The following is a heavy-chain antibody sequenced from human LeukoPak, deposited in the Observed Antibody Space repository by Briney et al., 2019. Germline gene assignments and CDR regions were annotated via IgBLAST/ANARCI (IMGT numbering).Heavy chain of an antibody. J-gene: IGHJ4*02. D-gene: IGHD1-26*01. Sequence: SETLSLTCTVSGGSISSSSYYWGWIRQPPGKGLEWIRSIYYSGSTYYNPSLKSRVTISVDTSKNQFSLKLSSVTAADTAVYYCASRTRYSGSYLTFDYWGQRTLVTVSS. CDR2: IYYSGST. CDR3: ASRTRYSGSYLTFDY. V-gene: IGHV4-39*01. CDR1: GGSISSSSYY.